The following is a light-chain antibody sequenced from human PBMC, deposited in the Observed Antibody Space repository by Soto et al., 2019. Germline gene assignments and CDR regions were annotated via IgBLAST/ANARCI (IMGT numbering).Light chain of an antibody. Sequence: QSALTQPASVSGSPGQSIAISCTGTSSDVGGYNYVSWYQQHPGKAPKLIIYDVSNRPSGVSNRLSGSKSGNTAALTISGLQAEDEADYYCSSYTSSSTVVVGGGTQLTVL. CDR2: DVS. CDR3: SSYTSSSTVV. J-gene: IGLJ2*01. V-gene: IGLV2-14*03. CDR1: SSDVGGYNY.